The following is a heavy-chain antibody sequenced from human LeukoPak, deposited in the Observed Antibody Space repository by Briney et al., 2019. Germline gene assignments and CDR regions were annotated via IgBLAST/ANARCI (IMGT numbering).Heavy chain of an antibody. CDR3: AQFCSSTSCNNDY. J-gene: IGHJ4*02. CDR1: GFTFSSYA. Sequence: GGSLRLSCAASGFTFSSYAMSWVRQAPGKGLEWVSAISGSGGSTYYADSVKGRFTISRDNSKNTLYLQMNSLRAEGTAVYYCAQFCSSTSCNNDYWGQGTLVTVSS. D-gene: IGHD2-2*02. V-gene: IGHV3-23*01. CDR2: ISGSGGST.